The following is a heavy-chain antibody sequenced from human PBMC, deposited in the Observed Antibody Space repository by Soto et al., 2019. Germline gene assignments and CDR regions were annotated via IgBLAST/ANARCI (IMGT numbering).Heavy chain of an antibody. V-gene: IGHV1-18*01. CDR3: ARGDVPDYDILTGYYSY. CDR1: GYTFTSYG. D-gene: IGHD3-9*01. Sequence: ASVKVSCKASGYTFTSYGISWVRQAPGQGFEWMGWISAYNGNTNYAQKLQGRVTMTTDTSTSTAYMELRSLRSDDTAVYYCARGDVPDYDILTGYYSYWGQGTLVTVSS. J-gene: IGHJ4*02. CDR2: ISAYNGNT.